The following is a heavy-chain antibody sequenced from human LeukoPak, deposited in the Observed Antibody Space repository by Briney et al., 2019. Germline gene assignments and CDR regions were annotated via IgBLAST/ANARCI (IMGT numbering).Heavy chain of an antibody. D-gene: IGHD6-19*01. J-gene: IGHJ4*02. Sequence: SVKVSCKASGGTFSSYTISWVRQAPGQGLEWMGRIIPIFGLATYAQKFQGRVTMTRDTSTSTVYMELSSLSSDDTAVYYCARDRAVAGFRFDYWGQGTLVTVSS. CDR1: GGTFSSYT. CDR2: IIPIFGLA. CDR3: ARDRAVAGFRFDY. V-gene: IGHV1-69*04.